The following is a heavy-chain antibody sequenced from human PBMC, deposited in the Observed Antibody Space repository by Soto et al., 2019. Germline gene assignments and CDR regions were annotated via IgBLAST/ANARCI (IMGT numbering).Heavy chain of an antibody. CDR3: ARDDPVVVAATGSFDY. CDR2: INPSGGST. D-gene: IGHD2-15*01. Sequence: ASVKVSCKASGYTFTSYYMHCVRQAPGQGLEWMGIINPSGGSTSYAQKFQGRVTMTRDTSTSTVYMELSSLRSEDTAVYYCARDDPVVVAATGSFDYWGQGTLVTVSS. J-gene: IGHJ4*02. CDR1: GYTFTSYY. V-gene: IGHV1-46*01.